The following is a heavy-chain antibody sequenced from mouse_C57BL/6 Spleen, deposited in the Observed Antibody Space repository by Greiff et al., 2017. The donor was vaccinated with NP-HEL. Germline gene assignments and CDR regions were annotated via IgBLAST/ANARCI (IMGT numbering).Heavy chain of an antibody. CDR1: GYTFTSYW. CDR3: ARSGEGLLQAFFAY. Sequence: QVQLQQPGAELVRPGSSVKLSCKASGYTFTSYWMDWVKQRPGQGLEWIGNIYPSDSETHYNQKFKDKATLTVDKSSSTAYMQLSSLTSEDSAVYYCARSGEGLLQAFFAYWGQGTLVTVSA. D-gene: IGHD2-3*01. CDR2: IYPSDSET. V-gene: IGHV1-61*01. J-gene: IGHJ3*01.